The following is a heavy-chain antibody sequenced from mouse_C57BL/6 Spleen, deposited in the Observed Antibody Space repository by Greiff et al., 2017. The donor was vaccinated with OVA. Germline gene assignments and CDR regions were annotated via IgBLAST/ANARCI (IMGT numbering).Heavy chain of an antibody. CDR2: IYPGDGDT. CDR3: ARPVYDGYYLYAMDY. D-gene: IGHD2-3*01. Sequence: VKLQQSGAELVKPGASVKISCKASGYAFSSYWMNWVKQRPGKGLEWIGQIYPGDGDTNYNGKFKGKATLTADKSSSTAYMQLSSLTSEDSAVYFCARPVYDGYYLYAMDYWGQGTSVTVSS. V-gene: IGHV1-80*01. J-gene: IGHJ4*01. CDR1: GYAFSSYW.